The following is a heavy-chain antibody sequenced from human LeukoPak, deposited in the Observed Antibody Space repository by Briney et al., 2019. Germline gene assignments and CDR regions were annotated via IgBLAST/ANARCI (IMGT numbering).Heavy chain of an antibody. D-gene: IGHD1-26*01. V-gene: IGHV3-74*01. CDR3: ARLHSGSYLDY. Sequence: PGGSLRLSCAASGLTLSRYWMHWVRQAPGKGLVWVSRINSDGRSTSYADSVKGRFTISRDNAKNTLYLQMNSLRAEDTAVYYCARLHSGSYLDYWGQGTLVTVSS. J-gene: IGHJ4*02. CDR2: INSDGRST. CDR1: GLTLSRYW.